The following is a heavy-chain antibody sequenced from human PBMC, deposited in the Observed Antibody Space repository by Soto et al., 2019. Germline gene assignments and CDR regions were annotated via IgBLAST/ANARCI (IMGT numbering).Heavy chain of an antibody. V-gene: IGHV3-33*01. CDR1: GFTFSSYG. J-gene: IGHJ6*04. D-gene: IGHD3-3*01. CDR3: ARDIKGKSITIFGVVTALDGDVDV. Sequence: GGSLRLSCAASGFTFSSYGMHWVRRAPGKGLERVAVIWYDGSNKYYADSVKGRFTISRDNSKNTLYLQMNSLRAEDTAVYYCARDIKGKSITIFGVVTALDGDVDVWGKGTTVTVSS. CDR2: IWYDGSNK.